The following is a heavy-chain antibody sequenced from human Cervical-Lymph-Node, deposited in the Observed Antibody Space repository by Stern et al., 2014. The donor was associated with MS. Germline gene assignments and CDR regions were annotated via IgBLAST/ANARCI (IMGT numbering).Heavy chain of an antibody. J-gene: IGHJ4*02. CDR1: GFAFSNYW. CDR2: INSDGTTT. CDR3: ARDDSSGYAV. Sequence: EVQLVESGAGLVQPGGTLSLSCAASGFAFSNYWMNWVRQVPGKGLEWVSRINSDGTTTGYADSVKGRFTISRDNAKNTLFLQMKSLRVDDTAVYYCARDDSSGYAVWGQGSLVTVSS. D-gene: IGHD3-22*01. V-gene: IGHV3-74*01.